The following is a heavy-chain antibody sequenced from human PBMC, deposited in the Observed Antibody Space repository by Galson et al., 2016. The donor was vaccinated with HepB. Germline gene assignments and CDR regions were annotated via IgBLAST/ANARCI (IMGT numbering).Heavy chain of an antibody. CDR3: MSYSDAWYSGF. Sequence: SLRLSCAASGFTVSNNYMSWVRQAPGKGLEWVSVIYSGGSTYYADSVKGRFTISRDSAKNSVYLQMNSLRGDDTAVYYCMSYSDAWYSGFWGQGTLVTVSS. V-gene: IGHV3-53*01. CDR1: GFTVSNNY. CDR2: IYSGGST. J-gene: IGHJ4*02. D-gene: IGHD6-13*01.